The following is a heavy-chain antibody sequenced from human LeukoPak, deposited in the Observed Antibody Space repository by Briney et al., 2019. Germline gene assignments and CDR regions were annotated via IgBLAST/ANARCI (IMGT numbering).Heavy chain of an antibody. J-gene: IGHJ3*01. CDR1: GFTFRSYG. CDR2: ISYDGSNK. Sequence: GGSLRLSCAASGFTFRSYGMQWVRQAPGKGLEWVACISYDGSNKYYADSGKGRFTISRDNSRHTLYLQMNGLRAEDTAVYYCAKDQSENSDGGFDVWGQGTMVTVSS. D-gene: IGHD2-15*01. CDR3: AKDQSENSDGGFDV. V-gene: IGHV3-30*18.